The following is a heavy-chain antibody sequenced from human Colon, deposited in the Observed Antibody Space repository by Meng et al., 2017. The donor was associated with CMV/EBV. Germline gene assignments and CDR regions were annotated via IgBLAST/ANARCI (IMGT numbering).Heavy chain of an antibody. CDR2: IRYDGSKA. J-gene: IGHJ4*02. CDR3: AKEFVLGTHLDH. Sequence: GESLKISCAASGFTFSSYGMNWVRQAPGKGLEWVAFIRYDGSKADYADSVTGRFTISRDNAKSSLHLQMTSLRPEDSAVYFCAKEFVLGTHLDHWGQGTVVTVSS. V-gene: IGHV3-30*02. D-gene: IGHD2-21*02. CDR1: GFTFSSYG.